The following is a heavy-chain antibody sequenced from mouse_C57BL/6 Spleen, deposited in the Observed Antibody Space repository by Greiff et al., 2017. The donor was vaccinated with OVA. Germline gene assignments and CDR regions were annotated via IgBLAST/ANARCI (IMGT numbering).Heavy chain of an antibody. CDR3: ARAPWGYYFDY. CDR2: ISYDGGN. Sequence: EVQLQQSGPGLVKPSQSLSLSCSVTGYSITSDYYWNWIRQFPGNQLEWMGFISYDGGNNSHPSLTHQISITRDTSKNQYFLKLNSVTTEDTATYYCARAPWGYYFDYWGQGTTLTVSS. J-gene: IGHJ2*01. V-gene: IGHV3-6*01. CDR1: GYSITSDYY.